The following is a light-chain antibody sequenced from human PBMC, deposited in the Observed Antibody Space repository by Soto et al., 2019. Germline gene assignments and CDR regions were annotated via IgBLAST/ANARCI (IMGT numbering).Light chain of an antibody. CDR1: QTISSW. CDR2: KAS. J-gene: IGKJ1*01. CDR3: QKYNRAPPT. Sequence: DIQMTQSPSTLSGSVGDRVTITCRASQTISSWLAWYQQKPGKAPKLLIYKASTLKSGVPSRFSGSGSGTEFTLTISSLQPDDFATYYCQKYNRAPPTFGQGTKVDIK. V-gene: IGKV1-5*03.